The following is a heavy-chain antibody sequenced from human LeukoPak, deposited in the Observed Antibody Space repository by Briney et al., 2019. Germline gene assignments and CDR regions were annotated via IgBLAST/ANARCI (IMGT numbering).Heavy chain of an antibody. CDR2: IRYDGSNK. J-gene: IGHJ2*01. D-gene: IGHD2-21*02. CDR1: GFTFSSYG. V-gene: IGHV3-30*02. Sequence: GGSLRLSCAASGFTFSSYGMHWVRQAPGKGLEWVAFIRYDGSNKYYADSVKGRFTISRDNSKNTLYLQMNSLRAEDTAVYYCARTRQLAHCGGDCPWPWYFDLWGRGTLVTVSS. CDR3: ARTRQLAHCGGDCPWPWYFDL.